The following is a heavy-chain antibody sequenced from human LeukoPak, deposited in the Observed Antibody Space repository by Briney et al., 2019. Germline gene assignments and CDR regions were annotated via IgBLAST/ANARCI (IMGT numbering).Heavy chain of an antibody. CDR3: ARVRPSWFGTYEHFDY. CDR2: INSDGSST. V-gene: IGHV3-74*01. D-gene: IGHD3-10*01. Sequence: GGSLRLSCAASGFTFSSYWMHWVRQAPGKGLVWVSRINSDGSSTSYADSVKGRFTISRDNAKNTLYLQVNSLRAEDAAVYYCARVRPSWFGTYEHFDYWGQGTLVTVSS. CDR1: GFTFSSYW. J-gene: IGHJ4*02.